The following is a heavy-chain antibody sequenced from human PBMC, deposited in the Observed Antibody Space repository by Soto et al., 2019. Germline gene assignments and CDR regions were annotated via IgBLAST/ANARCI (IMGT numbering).Heavy chain of an antibody. CDR2: ISYDGSNK. Sequence: PGGSLRLSCAASGFTFSSYGMHWVRQAPGKGLEWVAVISYDGSNKYYADSVKGRFTISRDNSKNTLYLQMNSLRAEDTAVYYCAKEAVIYYYDSSGNLDYWGQGTLVTVSS. CDR3: AKEAVIYYYDSSGNLDY. V-gene: IGHV3-30*18. D-gene: IGHD3-22*01. CDR1: GFTFSSYG. J-gene: IGHJ4*02.